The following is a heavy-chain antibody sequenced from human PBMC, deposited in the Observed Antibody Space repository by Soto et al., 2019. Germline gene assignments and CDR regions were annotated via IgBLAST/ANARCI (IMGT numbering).Heavy chain of an antibody. CDR2: ISAYTDTP. D-gene: IGHD3-22*01. CDR3: ARDRRGYYDSSGYSRYYFDY. CDR1: GYTFTNFG. J-gene: IGHJ4*02. Sequence: ASVKVSCKASGYTFTNFGVTWVRRAPGQGLEWMGWISAYTDTPNYAQKFQGRVTMTIDTSTSTAYMELSSLRSEDTAVYYCARDRRGYYDSSGYSRYYFDYWGQGTLVTVSS. V-gene: IGHV1-18*01.